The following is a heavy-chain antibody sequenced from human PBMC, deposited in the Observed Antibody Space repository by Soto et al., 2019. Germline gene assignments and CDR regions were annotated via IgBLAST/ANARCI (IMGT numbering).Heavy chain of an antibody. D-gene: IGHD2-15*01. J-gene: IGHJ4*02. CDR1: GGSISSGGYY. CDR2: IYYSGST. CDR3: ARGIAPVAATLYYFDY. Sequence: SETLSLTCTVSGGSISSGGYYWSWIRQHPGKGLEWIGYIYYSGSTYYNPSLKSRVTISVDTSKNQFSLKLSSVTAADTAVYYCARGIAPVAATLYYFDYWGQGTLVTVSS. V-gene: IGHV4-31*03.